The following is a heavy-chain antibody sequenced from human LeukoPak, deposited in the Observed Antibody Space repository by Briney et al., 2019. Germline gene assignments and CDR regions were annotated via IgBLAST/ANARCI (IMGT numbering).Heavy chain of an antibody. V-gene: IGHV4-4*07. CDR3: ARNDFWSGLIDY. Sequence: PSETLSLTCTVSGGSISSYYWSWIRQPAGKGLGWIGRIYTSGSTNYNPSLKSRVTMSVDTSKNQFSLKLSSVTAADTAVYYCARNDFWSGLIDYWGQGTLVTVSS. J-gene: IGHJ4*02. CDR2: IYTSGST. CDR1: GGSISSYY. D-gene: IGHD3-3*01.